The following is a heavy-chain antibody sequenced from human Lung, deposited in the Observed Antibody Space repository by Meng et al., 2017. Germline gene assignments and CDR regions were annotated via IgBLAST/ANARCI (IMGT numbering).Heavy chain of an antibody. V-gene: IGHV4-34*01. CDR1: GGSFSDYY. CDR2: INDSGST. J-gene: IGHJ4*02. CDR3: ARGPTTMAHDFDY. Sequence: QGHVKQLGGGLLKLAETLCLICVVSGGSFSDYYWSWIRQPPGKGLEWIGEINDSGSTNYNPYLESRATISVDTSQNNLSLKLSSVTAADSAVYYCARGPTTMAHDFDYWGQGTLVTVSS. D-gene: IGHD4-11*01.